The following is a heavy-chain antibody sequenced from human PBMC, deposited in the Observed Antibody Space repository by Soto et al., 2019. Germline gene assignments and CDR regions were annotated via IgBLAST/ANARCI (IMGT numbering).Heavy chain of an antibody. V-gene: IGHV3-15*01. D-gene: IGHD2-2*01. Sequence: GGSLRLSCAASGFTFSNAWMTWVRQAPGKGLEWVGHIKSITDGGTTDYAAPVKGRFTISRDDSKNMPYLQMNSLKSEDTAVYYCTTDSADIVVVPATSGMDVWGQGTTVTVSS. CDR3: TTDSADIVVVPATSGMDV. CDR1: GFTFSNAW. CDR2: IKSITDGGTT. J-gene: IGHJ6*02.